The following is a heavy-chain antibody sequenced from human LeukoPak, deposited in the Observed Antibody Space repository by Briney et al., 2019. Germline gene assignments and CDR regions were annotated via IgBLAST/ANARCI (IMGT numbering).Heavy chain of an antibody. CDR2: IYPGDSDT. CDR3: ARRGAITMISWDNWFDP. D-gene: IGHD3-22*01. J-gene: IGHJ5*02. Sequence: HGESLKISCKGSGYSFTSYWIGWVRQMPGKGLEWMGIIYPGDSDTRYSPSFQGQVTISADKSISTAYLQWSSLKASDTAMYYCARRGAITMISWDNWFDPWGQGTLVTVSS. V-gene: IGHV5-51*01. CDR1: GYSFTSYW.